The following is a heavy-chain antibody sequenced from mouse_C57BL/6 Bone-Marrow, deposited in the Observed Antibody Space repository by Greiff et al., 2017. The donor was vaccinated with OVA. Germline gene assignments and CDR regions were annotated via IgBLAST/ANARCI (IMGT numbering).Heavy chain of an antibody. V-gene: IGHV7-1*01. J-gene: IGHJ1*03. CDR2: SRNKANDYTT. CDR3: ARDSRDWYVDV. Sequence: DVMLVESGGGLVQSGRSLRLSCATSGFTFSDFYMEWVRQAPGKGLEWIAASRNKANDYTTEYSASVKGRFIVSRDTSQSILYLQMNTLRTEDTAIYYCARDSRDWYVDVWGTGTTVTVSS. CDR1: GFTFSDFY.